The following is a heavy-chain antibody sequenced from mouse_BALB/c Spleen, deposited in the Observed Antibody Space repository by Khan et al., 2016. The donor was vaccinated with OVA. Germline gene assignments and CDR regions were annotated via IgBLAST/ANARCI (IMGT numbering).Heavy chain of an antibody. V-gene: IGHV1-4*01. J-gene: IGHJ3*01. D-gene: IGHD2-14*01. CDR2: INPSNGYT. CDR1: GYTFTSYT. Sequence: QVQLKQSGAELARPGASVKISCKASGYTFTSYTIHWIKERPGQGLEWIGYINPSNGYTIYNQKFRDKATLTTDKSSTTAYPQLSSLTSDDSAVYNCGRDVAYHRNDGWFAYWGQGTLVTVSA. CDR3: GRDVAYHRNDGWFAY.